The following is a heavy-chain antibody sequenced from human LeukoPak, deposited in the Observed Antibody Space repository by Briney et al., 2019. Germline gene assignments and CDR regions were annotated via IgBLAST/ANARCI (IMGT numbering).Heavy chain of an antibody. Sequence: MSGGSLRLSCAASGFTFSDYYMSWIRQAPGKGLEWVSYISSSGSTIYYADSVKGRFTISRDNAKNSLYLQMNSLRAEDTAVYYCAKDRVGYSYGPRGDAFDIWGQGTMVTVSS. CDR2: ISSSGSTI. J-gene: IGHJ3*02. V-gene: IGHV3-11*04. CDR1: GFTFSDYY. D-gene: IGHD5-18*01. CDR3: AKDRVGYSYGPRGDAFDI.